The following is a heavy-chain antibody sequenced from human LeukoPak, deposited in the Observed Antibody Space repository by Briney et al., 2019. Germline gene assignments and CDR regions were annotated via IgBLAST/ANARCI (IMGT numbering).Heavy chain of an antibody. D-gene: IGHD6-19*01. CDR2: LYSSGDT. Sequence: SETLSLTCTVSGGSISGYYWNRVRQPADRGLEWIGRLYSSGDTYYNPFLKSRLTMSVDTSKNQFSLKLRSVTAADTAVYYCARGSSGSTKRYYFDSWGQGALVTVPS. J-gene: IGHJ4*02. CDR1: GGSISGYY. CDR3: ARGSSGSTKRYYFDS. V-gene: IGHV4-4*07.